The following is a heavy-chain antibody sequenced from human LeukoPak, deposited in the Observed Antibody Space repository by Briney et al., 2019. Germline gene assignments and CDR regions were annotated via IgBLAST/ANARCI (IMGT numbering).Heavy chain of an antibody. J-gene: IGHJ4*02. CDR2: ISGSGGST. CDR1: GFTFSSYA. V-gene: IGHV3-23*01. Sequence: GGSLRLSCAASGFTFSSYAMSWVRQAPGKGLEWVSAISGSGGSTYYADSVKGRFTISRDNSKNTLYLQMNSLRAEDTAVYYCARVKVAVAGSALDYWGQGTLVTVSS. CDR3: ARVKVAVAGSALDY. D-gene: IGHD6-19*01.